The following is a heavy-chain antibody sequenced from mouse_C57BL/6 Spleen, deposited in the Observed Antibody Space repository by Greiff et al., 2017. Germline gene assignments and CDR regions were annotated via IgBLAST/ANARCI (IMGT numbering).Heavy chain of an antibody. J-gene: IGHJ2*01. CDR1: GYTFTGYW. V-gene: IGHV1-9*01. CDR2: ILTGSGST. CDR3: ERYYGYDYLDY. Sequence: VQLQQSGAELMKPGASVKLSCTASGYTFTGYWIAWVKQRPGHGLEWIGEILTGSGSTNYNEKFKGKATFTADTSSNTAYMQLSSLTAEDSAICYCERYYGYDYLDYWGQGTTLTVSS. D-gene: IGHD2-2*01.